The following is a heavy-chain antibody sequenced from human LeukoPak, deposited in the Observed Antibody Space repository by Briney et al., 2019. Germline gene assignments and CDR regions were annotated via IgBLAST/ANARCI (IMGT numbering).Heavy chain of an antibody. D-gene: IGHD2-21*01. J-gene: IGHJ6*03. Sequence: ASVKVSCKASGYTLTGYYMHWVRQAPGQGLEWMGRINPNSGGTNYAQKFQGRVTMTRDTSISTAYMELSRLRSDDTAVYYCARHTPYYYYYMDVWGKGTTVTVSS. CDR3: ARHTPYYYYYMDV. CDR1: GYTLTGYY. V-gene: IGHV1-2*06. CDR2: INPNSGGT.